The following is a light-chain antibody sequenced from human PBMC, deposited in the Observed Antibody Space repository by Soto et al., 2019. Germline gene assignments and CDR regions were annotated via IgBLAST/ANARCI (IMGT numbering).Light chain of an antibody. CDR2: AAS. CDR3: QQYGSPWT. V-gene: IGKV3-20*01. CDR1: QSVRSSH. J-gene: IGKJ1*01. Sequence: EIVLTQSPGTLSLSPGERATLSCRASQSVRSSHLAWYQQKPGQTPRLLIYAASSRATGIPDRFSGSGSGTASTLTTSRLQTEDVAVYECQQYGSPWTFDQGTKVEIK.